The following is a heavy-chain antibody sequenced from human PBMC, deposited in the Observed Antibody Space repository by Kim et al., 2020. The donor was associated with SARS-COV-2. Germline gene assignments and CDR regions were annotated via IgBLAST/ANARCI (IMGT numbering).Heavy chain of an antibody. CDR1: GFTFSSYA. V-gene: IGHV3-23*01. CDR2: ISGSGGST. CDR3: AKDFLKITIPFVGSAFDI. D-gene: IGHD3-9*01. Sequence: GGSLRLSCAASGFTFSSYAMSWVRQAPGKGLEWVSAISGSGGSTYYADSVKGRFTISRDNSKNTLYLQMNSLRAEDTAVYYCAKDFLKITIPFVGSAFDIWGQGTMVTVSS. J-gene: IGHJ3*02.